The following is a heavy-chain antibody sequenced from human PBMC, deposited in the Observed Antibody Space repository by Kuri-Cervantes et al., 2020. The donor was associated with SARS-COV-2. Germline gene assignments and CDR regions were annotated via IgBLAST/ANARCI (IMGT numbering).Heavy chain of an antibody. CDR1: GFTFSSYA. Sequence: GGSLRLSCAASGFTFSSYAMSWFRQAPGKGLEWVSAISGSGGSTYYADSVKGRFTISRDDSKNTAYLQMNSLKTEDTAVYYCTRHVDWNVPLISYYYYMDVWGKGTTVTVSS. V-gene: IGHV3-23*01. CDR2: ISGSGGST. D-gene: IGHD1-1*01. CDR3: TRHVDWNVPLISYYYYMDV. J-gene: IGHJ6*03.